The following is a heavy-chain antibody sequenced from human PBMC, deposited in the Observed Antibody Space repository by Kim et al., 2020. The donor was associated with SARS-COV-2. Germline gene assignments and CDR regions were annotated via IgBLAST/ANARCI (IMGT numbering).Heavy chain of an antibody. V-gene: IGHV4-39*01. J-gene: IGHJ4*02. D-gene: IGHD4-17*01. Sequence: SHTPSHKSRVTISGDTSEHRFSLKLSSMTAADTAVYYCARHVGDYVIFDYWGQGTLVTVSS. CDR3: ARHVGDYVIFDY.